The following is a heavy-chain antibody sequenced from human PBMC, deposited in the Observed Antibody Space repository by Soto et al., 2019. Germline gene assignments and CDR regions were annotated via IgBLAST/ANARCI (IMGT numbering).Heavy chain of an antibody. CDR2: ISAYNGNT. CDR3: AALYSSASVDAFDI. CDR1: GYTFTSYG. D-gene: IGHD5-18*01. J-gene: IGHJ3*02. V-gene: IGHV1-18*04. Sequence: GASVKVSCKASGYTFTSYGISWVRQAPGQGLEWMGWISAYNGNTNYAQKLQGRVTMTTDTSTSTAYMELRSLRSDDTAVYYCAALYSSASVDAFDIWGQGTMVTVSS.